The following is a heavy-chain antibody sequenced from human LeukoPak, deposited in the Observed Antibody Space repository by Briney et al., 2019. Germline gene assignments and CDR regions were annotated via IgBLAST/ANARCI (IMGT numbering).Heavy chain of an antibody. Sequence: PGGSLRLSCAASGFTFSSYGMHWVRQAPGKGLEWVAVICYDGSNKYYADSVKGRFTISRDNSKNTLYLQVSSLRAEDTAVYYCASGAIDHWGQGTLVTVSS. J-gene: IGHJ4*02. CDR3: ASGAIDH. D-gene: IGHD3-10*01. CDR1: GFTFSSYG. CDR2: ICYDGSNK. V-gene: IGHV3-33*01.